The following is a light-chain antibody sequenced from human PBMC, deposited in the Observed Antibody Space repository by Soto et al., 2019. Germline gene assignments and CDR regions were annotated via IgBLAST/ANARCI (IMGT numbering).Light chain of an antibody. Sequence: EVVLTQSPGTLSFSPGERATLSCRASQSLSSSYLAWYQQKPGQAPRLLIYGTFNRATGIPDRFSGSGYGTDFSLTINSLEPEGFAFYYCQKYGFPRTFGGGTQVEIK. CDR3: QKYGFPRT. J-gene: IGKJ4*01. V-gene: IGKV3-20*01. CDR2: GTF. CDR1: QSLSSSY.